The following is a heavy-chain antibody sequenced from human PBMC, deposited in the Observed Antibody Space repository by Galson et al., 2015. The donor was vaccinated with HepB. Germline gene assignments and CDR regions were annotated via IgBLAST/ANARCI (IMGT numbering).Heavy chain of an antibody. D-gene: IGHD2-21*02. V-gene: IGHV3-33*08. CDR3: ARDCGGDCYAYDY. CDR2: IWYDGSNK. J-gene: IGHJ4*02. CDR1: GFTFSSYG. Sequence: SLRLSCAASGFTFSSYGMHWVRQAPGKGLEWVAVIWYDGSNKYYADSVKGRFTISRDNSKNTLYLQMNSLRAEDTAVYYCARDCGGDCYAYDYWGQGTLVTVSS.